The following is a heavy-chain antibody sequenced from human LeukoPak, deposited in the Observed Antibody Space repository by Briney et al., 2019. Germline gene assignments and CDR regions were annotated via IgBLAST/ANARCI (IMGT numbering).Heavy chain of an antibody. CDR2: ISGSGGST. D-gene: IGHD1-14*01. CDR1: GFTFSSYA. V-gene: IGHV3-23*01. Sequence: QPGGSLRLSCAASGFTFSSYAMSWVRQAPGKGPEWVSAISGSGGSTYYADSVKGRFTISRDNAKNSLYLQMNSLRAEDTAVYYCARDIGPIWRTTLPVVDVWGKGTTVTISS. J-gene: IGHJ6*04. CDR3: ARDIGPIWRTTLPVVDV.